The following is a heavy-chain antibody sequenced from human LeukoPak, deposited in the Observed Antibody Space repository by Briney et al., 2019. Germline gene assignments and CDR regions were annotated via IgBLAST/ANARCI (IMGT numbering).Heavy chain of an antibody. Sequence: SETLSLTCTVSGGSISSSSYYWSWIRQPPGKGLEWIGSIYYSGSTYYNPSLKSRVTISVDTSKNQFSLKLSSVTAADTAVYYCARENLWFGANAFDIWGQGTMVTVSS. D-gene: IGHD3-10*01. CDR3: ARENLWFGANAFDI. J-gene: IGHJ3*02. CDR1: GGSISSSSYY. CDR2: IYYSGST. V-gene: IGHV4-39*07.